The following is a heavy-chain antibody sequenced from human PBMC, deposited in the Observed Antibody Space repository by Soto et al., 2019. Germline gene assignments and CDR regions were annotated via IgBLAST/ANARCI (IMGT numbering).Heavy chain of an antibody. CDR2: ISDSSSTI. V-gene: IGHV3-48*02. J-gene: IGHJ6*02. Sequence: EVQLVESGGGLVQPGGSLRLSCAASGFTFSSHSMNWVRQVPGKGLEWGSYISDSSSTIYYADSVKGRFTISRDNAKNSLYLQMNSLRDEDTGLYYCAREPTVTNLWGAFHYYGLDVWGQGTTVTVSS. CDR1: GFTFSSHS. CDR3: AREPTVTNLWGAFHYYGLDV. D-gene: IGHD4-17*01.